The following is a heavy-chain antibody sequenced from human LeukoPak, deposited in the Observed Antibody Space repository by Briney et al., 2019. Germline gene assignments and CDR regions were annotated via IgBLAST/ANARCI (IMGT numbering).Heavy chain of an antibody. D-gene: IGHD3-16*01. J-gene: IGHJ6*02. CDR2: IYPGDSDT. Sequence: GRPLKISFKRAGYFFTNYWIGWVXXIPVKXXXXXATIYPGDSDTIYTPXFPGQATISAGTSTSTTYLQCSDLKASDTAMYYCARVMRGNYYNGVDVWGQGTTVTVSS. V-gene: IGHV5-51*01. CDR1: GYFFTNYW. CDR3: ARVMRGNYYNGVDV.